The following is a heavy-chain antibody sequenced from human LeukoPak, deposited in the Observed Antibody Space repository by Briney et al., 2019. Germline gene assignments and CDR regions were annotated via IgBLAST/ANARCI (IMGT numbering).Heavy chain of an antibody. CDR2: INEDGSTT. V-gene: IGHV3-74*01. D-gene: IGHD7-27*01. CDR3: AKDGGLWVSAHWGDS. J-gene: IGHJ4*02. CDR1: GFTFSSNW. Sequence: GGSLRLSCAAAGFTFSSNWMHWVRQVPGKGLVWVSRINEDGSTTNYADSVKGRSTIFRDNAKNTLYLQMNSLRAEDTAVYYCAKDGGLWVSAHWGDSWGRGTLVTVSS.